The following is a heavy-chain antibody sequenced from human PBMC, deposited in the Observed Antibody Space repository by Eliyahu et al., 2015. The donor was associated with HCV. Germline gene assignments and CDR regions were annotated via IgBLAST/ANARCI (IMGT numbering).Heavy chain of an antibody. Sequence: EVQLLESGGGLVQPGGSLRLSCAASGFTFSSYAMSWVRQAPGKGLEWVSAISGSGGSTYYADSVKGRFTISRDNSKNTLYLQMNSLRAEDTAVYYCAKVFEPGDHYYDTPFDIWGQGTMVTVSS. CDR3: AKVFEPGDHYYDTPFDI. CDR1: GFTFSSYA. V-gene: IGHV3-23*01. CDR2: ISGSGGST. D-gene: IGHD3-22*01. J-gene: IGHJ3*02.